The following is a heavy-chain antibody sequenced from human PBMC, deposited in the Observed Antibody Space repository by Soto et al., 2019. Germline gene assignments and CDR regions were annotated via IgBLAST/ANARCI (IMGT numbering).Heavy chain of an antibody. Sequence: QDQLVQSGAEGKKPGASVKVSCKASGYTFTSYGISWVRQAPGQGLEWMGWISAYNGNTNYAQNLQGRVTMTTNTSTSTAYMELRSLRSDDTAVYYYERDAAVGLFDYWGQGTLVTVSS. CDR1: GYTFTSYG. D-gene: IGHD1-26*01. CDR3: ERDAAVGLFDY. CDR2: ISAYNGNT. J-gene: IGHJ4*02. V-gene: IGHV1-18*01.